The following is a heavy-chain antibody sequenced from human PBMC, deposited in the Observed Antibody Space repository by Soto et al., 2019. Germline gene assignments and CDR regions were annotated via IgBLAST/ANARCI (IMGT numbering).Heavy chain of an antibody. CDR2: ISGSGGST. CDR1: GFTFSSYA. Sequence: EVQLLESGGGSVQPGKSLRLSCAASGFTFSSYAMSWVRQAPGKGLEWVSVISGSGGSTYYADSVKGRFTISRDNSKNTLYLQMNNLRVEDTAVYYCAKGLPERRSAYYRYNWFDPWAQGTLVTVSS. J-gene: IGHJ5*02. CDR3: AKGLPERRSAYYRYNWFDP. D-gene: IGHD3-3*01. V-gene: IGHV3-23*01.